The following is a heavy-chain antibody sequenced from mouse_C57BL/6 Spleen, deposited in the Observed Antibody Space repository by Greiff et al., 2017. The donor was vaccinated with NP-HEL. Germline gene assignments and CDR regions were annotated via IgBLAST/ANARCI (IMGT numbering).Heavy chain of an antibody. CDR2: ISYDGSN. CDR1: GYSITSGYY. J-gene: IGHJ3*01. D-gene: IGHD2-3*01. Sequence: EVKVEESGPGLVKPSQSLSLTCSVTGYSITSGYYWNWIRQFPGNKLEWMGYISYDGSNNYNPSLKNRISITRDTSKNQFFLKLNSVTTEDTATYYCARDPYDGYWFAYWGQGTLVTVSA. CDR3: ARDPYDGYWFAY. V-gene: IGHV3-6*01.